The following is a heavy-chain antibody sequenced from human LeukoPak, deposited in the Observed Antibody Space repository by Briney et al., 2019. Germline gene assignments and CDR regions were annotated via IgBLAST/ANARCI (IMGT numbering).Heavy chain of an antibody. CDR1: GFTFSSYS. Sequence: PGGSLRLSCAASGFTFSSYSMNWVRQAPGKGLEWVANIKQDGSEKYYVDSVKGRFTISRDNAKNSLYLQMNSLRAEDTAVYYCARAWSIAAPSCVDVWGKGTTVTVSS. D-gene: IGHD6-6*01. V-gene: IGHV3-7*01. CDR2: IKQDGSEK. CDR3: ARAWSIAAPSCVDV. J-gene: IGHJ6*04.